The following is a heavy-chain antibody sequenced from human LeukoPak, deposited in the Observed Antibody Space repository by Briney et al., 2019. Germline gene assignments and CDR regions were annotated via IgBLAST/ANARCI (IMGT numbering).Heavy chain of an antibody. J-gene: IGHJ4*02. CDR3: AREYSSDWYHLDY. D-gene: IGHD6-19*01. V-gene: IGHV3-21*01. Sequence: GGSLRLSCAASGFTFSSYSMNWVRQAPGKGLEWVSSISSSSSYIYYADSVKGRFTISRDNAKNSLYLQMNSLRAEDTAVYYCAREYSSDWYHLDYWGQGTLVTVSS. CDR1: GFTFSSYS. CDR2: ISSSSSYI.